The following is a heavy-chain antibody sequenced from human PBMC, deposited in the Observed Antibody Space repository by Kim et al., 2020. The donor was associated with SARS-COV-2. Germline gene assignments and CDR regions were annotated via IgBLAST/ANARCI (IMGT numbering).Heavy chain of an antibody. J-gene: IGHJ4*02. D-gene: IGHD6-13*01. CDR3: AREKQTAGSFDY. V-gene: IGHV1-8*01. Sequence: GYAQKFQGRVPMTRNTSISTAYMELSSLRSEDTAVYYCAREKQTAGSFDYWGQGTLVTVSS.